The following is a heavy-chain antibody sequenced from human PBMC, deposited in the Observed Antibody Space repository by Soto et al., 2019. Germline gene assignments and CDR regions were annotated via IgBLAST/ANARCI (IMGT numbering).Heavy chain of an antibody. J-gene: IGHJ6*02. V-gene: IGHV1-69*13. CDR2: IIPIFGTA. CDR3: ARDPRYYYGSGSYLNYYYYGMDV. Sequence: ASVKVSCKASGGTFSSYAISWVRQAPGQGLEWMGGIIPIFGTANYAQKFQGRVTITADESTSTAYMELSSLRSEDTAVYYCARDPRYYYGSGSYLNYYYYGMDVWGQGTTVTVSS. D-gene: IGHD3-10*01. CDR1: GGTFSSYA.